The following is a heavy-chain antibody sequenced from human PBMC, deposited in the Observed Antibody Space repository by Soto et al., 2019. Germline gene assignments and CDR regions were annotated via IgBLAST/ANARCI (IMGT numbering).Heavy chain of an antibody. D-gene: IGHD2-2*01. CDR2: IIPILGIA. Sequence: SVKVSCKASGGTFSSYTISWVRQAPGQGLEWMGRIIPILGIANYAQKFQGRVTITADKSTSTAYMELSSLRSEDTAVYYCARGTRVSCSSTSCYGWFDPWGQGTLVTVSS. CDR3: ARGTRVSCSSTSCYGWFDP. J-gene: IGHJ5*02. CDR1: GGTFSSYT. V-gene: IGHV1-69*02.